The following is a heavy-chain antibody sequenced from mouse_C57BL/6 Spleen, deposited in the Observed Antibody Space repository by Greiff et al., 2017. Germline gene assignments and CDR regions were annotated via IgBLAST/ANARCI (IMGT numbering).Heavy chain of an antibody. CDR1: GFSLTSYG. V-gene: IGHV2-2*01. CDR2: IWSGGST. CDR3: ARWSYYSNYFDY. D-gene: IGHD2-5*01. J-gene: IGHJ2*01. Sequence: VKLVESGPGLVQPSQSLSITCTVSGFSLTSYGVHWVRQSPGKGLEWLGVIWSGGSTDYNAAFISRLSISKDTSKSQVFFKMNSLQADDTAIYCCARWSYYSNYFDYWGQGTTLTVSS.